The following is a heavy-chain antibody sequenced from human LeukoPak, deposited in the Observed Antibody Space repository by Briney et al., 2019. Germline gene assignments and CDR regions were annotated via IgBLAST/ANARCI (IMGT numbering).Heavy chain of an antibody. Sequence: ASVKVSCKASGGTFSSYTINWVRQAPGQGLEWMGRIIPILGIANYAQKFQGRVTITADKSTSTPYMELSSLRSEDTAVYYCARDDYYGSGSYFDYWGQGTLVTVSS. CDR3: ARDDYYGSGSYFDY. CDR1: GGTFSSYT. V-gene: IGHV1-69*04. CDR2: IIPILGIA. D-gene: IGHD3-10*01. J-gene: IGHJ4*02.